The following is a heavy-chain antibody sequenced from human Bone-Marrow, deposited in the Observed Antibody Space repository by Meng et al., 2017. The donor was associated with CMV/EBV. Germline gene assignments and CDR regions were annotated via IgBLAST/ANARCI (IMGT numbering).Heavy chain of an antibody. D-gene: IGHD3-3*01. CDR3: ARGGAVLRCLELFRWFDP. J-gene: IGHJ5*02. Sequence: ASVKVSCKASGYTFTGSYMHWVRQAPGQGLEWMGWINPNSGGTKYAQKFQGRVTMTRDTSITTAYMEVSSLRSDDTAVYYCARGGAVLRCLELFRWFDPWGQGTLVTVSS. CDR2: INPNSGGT. V-gene: IGHV1-2*02. CDR1: GYTFTGSY.